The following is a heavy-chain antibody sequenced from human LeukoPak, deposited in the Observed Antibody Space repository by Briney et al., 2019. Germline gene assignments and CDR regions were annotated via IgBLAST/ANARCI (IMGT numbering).Heavy chain of an antibody. D-gene: IGHD6-13*01. J-gene: IGHJ4*02. CDR3: ARGVGRSWKLCDY. CDR2: ISSSSSYI. Sequence: GGSLRLSCAASGFTFSSYSMNWVRQAPGKGLEWVSSISSSSSYIYYADSVKGRFTISRDNAKNSLYLQMNSLRAEDTAVYYCARGVGRSWKLCDYWGQGTLVTVSS. CDR1: GFTFSSYS. V-gene: IGHV3-21*01.